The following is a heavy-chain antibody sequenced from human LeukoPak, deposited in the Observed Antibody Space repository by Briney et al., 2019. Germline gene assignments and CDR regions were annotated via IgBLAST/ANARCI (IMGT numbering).Heavy chain of an antibody. V-gene: IGHV1-69*02. Sequence: SVKVSYKASGGTFSSYTISWVRQAPGQGLEWMGRIIPILGIANYAQKFQGRVTITADKSTSTAYMELSSLRSEDTAVYYCASMGIAVAGWNTYYFDYWGQGTLVTVSS. J-gene: IGHJ4*02. CDR3: ASMGIAVAGWNTYYFDY. D-gene: IGHD6-19*01. CDR1: GGTFSSYT. CDR2: IIPILGIA.